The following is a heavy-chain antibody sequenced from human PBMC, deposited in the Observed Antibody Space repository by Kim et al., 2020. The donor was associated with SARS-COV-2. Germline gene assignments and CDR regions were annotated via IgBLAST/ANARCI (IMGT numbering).Heavy chain of an antibody. J-gene: IGHJ3*02. CDR1: GDSVSSNSAA. CDR3: ARDRYYDFWSGYYFVKRDAFDI. CDR2: TYYRSKWYN. Sequence: SQTLSLTCAISGDSVSSNSAAWNWIRQSPSRGLEWLGRTYYRSKWYNDYAVSVKSRITINPDTSKNQFSLQLNSVTPEDTAVYYCARDRYYDFWSGYYFVKRDAFDIWGQGTMVTVSS. D-gene: IGHD3-3*01. V-gene: IGHV6-1*01.